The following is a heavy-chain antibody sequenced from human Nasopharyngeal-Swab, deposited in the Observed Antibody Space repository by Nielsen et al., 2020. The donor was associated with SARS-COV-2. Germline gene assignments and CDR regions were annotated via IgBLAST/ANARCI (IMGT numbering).Heavy chain of an antibody. V-gene: IGHV3-33*01. J-gene: IGHJ4*02. D-gene: IGHD6-13*01. CDR2: IWYDGSNK. CDR3: ARGGLDSSSWYGYYFDY. Sequence: LKISCAASGFTFSSYGMHWVRQAPGKGLEWVAVIWYDGSNKYYADSVKGRFTISRDNSKNTLYLQMNSLRAEDTAVYYCARGGLDSSSWYGYYFDYWGQGTLVTVSS. CDR1: GFTFSSYG.